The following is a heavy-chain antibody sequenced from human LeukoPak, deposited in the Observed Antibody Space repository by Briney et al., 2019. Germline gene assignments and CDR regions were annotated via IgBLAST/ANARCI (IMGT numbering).Heavy chain of an antibody. CDR1: GYSISSGYY. CDR3: ARGDYYYYMDV. J-gene: IGHJ6*03. V-gene: IGHV4-38-2*02. CDR2: IYHSGST. Sequence: SETLSLTCTVSGYSISSGYYWGWIRQPPGRGLEWIGRIYHSGSTYYNPSLKSRVTISVDTSKNQFSLKLSSVTAADTAVYYCARGDYYYYMDVWGKGTTVTVSS.